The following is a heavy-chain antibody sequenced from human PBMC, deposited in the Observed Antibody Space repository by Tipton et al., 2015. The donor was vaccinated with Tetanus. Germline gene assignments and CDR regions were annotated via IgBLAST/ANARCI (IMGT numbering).Heavy chain of an antibody. V-gene: IGHV4-39*01. Sequence: LRLSCTVPGGSLFSGSYYWGWIRQPPGKGLEWIGNVYYNGNTFYHSSLESRVTISADTSKNQFSLSLRSVTAADTAVYFCARQADNWFDPWGQGTLVTVSS. J-gene: IGHJ5*02. CDR2: VYYNGNT. D-gene: IGHD6-25*01. CDR1: GGSLFSGSYY. CDR3: ARQADNWFDP.